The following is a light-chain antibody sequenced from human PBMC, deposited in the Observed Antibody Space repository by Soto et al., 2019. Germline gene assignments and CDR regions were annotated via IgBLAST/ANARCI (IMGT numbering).Light chain of an antibody. J-gene: IGKJ4*01. CDR3: HQYGTSPLT. V-gene: IGKV3-20*01. Sequence: DIFLAQSPSTVSLSPGEIATLSCRARQSVSILLAWYQQKPGQSPRLLMYGASSRATGVPDRFSGSGSGTDFTLTITRLEPEDFAVYYCHQYGTSPLTFGGGTKVDI. CDR1: QSVSIL. CDR2: GAS.